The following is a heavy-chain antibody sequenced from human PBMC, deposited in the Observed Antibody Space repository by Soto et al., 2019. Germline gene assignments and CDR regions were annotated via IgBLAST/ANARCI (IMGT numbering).Heavy chain of an antibody. V-gene: IGHV1-46*01. CDR1: GYTFINYY. Sequence: QVQLVQSGAEVKKPGASVKVSCKASGYTFINYYIHWVRQAPGQGLERMGMINPSGGSTSYAQKFQGRVTMTSDTSTRTVYMELSSLRSEDTAVYYCARNDKSGLDYWGQGTLVTVSS. D-gene: IGHD1-1*01. CDR2: INPSGGST. CDR3: ARNDKSGLDY. J-gene: IGHJ4*02.